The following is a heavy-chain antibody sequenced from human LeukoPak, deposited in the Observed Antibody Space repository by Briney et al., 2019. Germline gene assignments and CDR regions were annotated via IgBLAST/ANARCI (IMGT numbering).Heavy chain of an antibody. V-gene: IGHV1-8*01. D-gene: IGHD3-22*01. Sequence: ASVKVSCKASGYTFTSYDINWVRQATGQGLEWMGWMNPNSGNTGYAQKFQGRVTMTRNTSISIAYMELSSLRSEDTAVYYCARDRDDSSGYYRETLFDYWGQGTLVTVSS. CDR3: ARDRDDSSGYYRETLFDY. J-gene: IGHJ4*02. CDR1: GYTFTSYD. CDR2: MNPNSGNT.